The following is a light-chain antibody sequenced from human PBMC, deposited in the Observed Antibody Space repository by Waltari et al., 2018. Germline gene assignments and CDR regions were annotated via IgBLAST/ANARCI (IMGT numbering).Light chain of an antibody. CDR1: QSIVVW. V-gene: IGKV1-5*03. CDR3: LQYNSYPWT. CDR2: KAS. J-gene: IGKJ1*01. Sequence: DIQVTHSPSTLSVSVGDRVTITCRASQSIVVWLAWYQQKPGKAPRLLIYKASYLESGVPSRFSGSASVTAFTLTISSLQADDFATYYCLQYNSYPWTFGQGTTVEIK.